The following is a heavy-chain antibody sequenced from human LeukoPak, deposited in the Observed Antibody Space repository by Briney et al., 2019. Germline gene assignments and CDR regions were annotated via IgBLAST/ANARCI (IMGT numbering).Heavy chain of an antibody. CDR1: GGSISTYY. J-gene: IGHJ5*02. CDR2: IYYSGTT. Sequence: SETLSLTCTVSGGSISTYYWSWIRQPPGKGLEWIGSIYYSGTTHYNPSLESRVTISVDTSKNQFSLKLASVTAADTAIYYCAKGAGGFSYYNWFDPWGQGTLVTVSS. D-gene: IGHD5-18*01. V-gene: IGHV4-39*07. CDR3: AKGAGGFSYYNWFDP.